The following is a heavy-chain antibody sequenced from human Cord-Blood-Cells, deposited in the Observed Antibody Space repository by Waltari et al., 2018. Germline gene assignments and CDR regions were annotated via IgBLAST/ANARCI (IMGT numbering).Heavy chain of an antibody. CDR3: ARHVYDFWSGYYFDY. CDR2: IYYSWST. D-gene: IGHD3-3*01. CDR1: GGSISSSSYS. Sequence: QLQLQESGPGLVKPSETLSLTCTVSGGSISSSSYSWGWIRQPPGKGLEWIGSIYYSWSTYSNPSIKSRVTISVDTSKNQFSLKLSSVTAADTAVYYCARHVYDFWSGYYFDYWGQGTLVTVSS. J-gene: IGHJ4*02. V-gene: IGHV4-39*01.